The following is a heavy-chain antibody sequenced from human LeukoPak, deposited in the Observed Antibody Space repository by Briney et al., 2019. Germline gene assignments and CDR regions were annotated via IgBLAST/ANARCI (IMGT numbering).Heavy chain of an antibody. D-gene: IGHD7-27*01. J-gene: IGHJ4*02. CDR2: INHSGST. Sequence: SETLSLTCAVYGGSFSSYYWSWLRQPPGKGLEWIGEINHSGSTTYNPSLKSRVTMSVDRSKNQFSLKLGSVTAADTAVYYCARDNTAGDIDYWGQGTLVTVSS. CDR3: ARDNTAGDIDY. CDR1: GGSFSSYY. V-gene: IGHV4-34*01.